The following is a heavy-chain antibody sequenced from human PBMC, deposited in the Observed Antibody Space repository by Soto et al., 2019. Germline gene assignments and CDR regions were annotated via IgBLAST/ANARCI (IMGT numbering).Heavy chain of an antibody. CDR3: VKAVVSGWTRNWLEA. V-gene: IGHV3-23*01. CDR2: IIGSGPST. Sequence: GSLKVSSAASGFTFNTYPMSCVPQAPGKGLEGVSAIIGSGPSTSYADSVKVRFTISRYNSKNTLYLQMNSLRGEDTPLHYCVKAVVSGWTRNWLEAWRQGT. D-gene: IGHD3-3*01. J-gene: IGHJ5*02. CDR1: GFTFNTYP.